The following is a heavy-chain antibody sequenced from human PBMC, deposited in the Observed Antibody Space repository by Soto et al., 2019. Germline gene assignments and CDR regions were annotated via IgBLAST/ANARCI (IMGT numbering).Heavy chain of an antibody. CDR2: IIPIFGTA. J-gene: IGHJ4*02. CDR1: GGTFSSYA. Sequence: GASVKVSCKASGGTFSSYAISWVRQAPGQGLEWMGGIIPIFGTANYAQKFQGRVTITAHESTSTAYMELSSLRSEDTAVYYCARWDSDSSPLRSGYFDYWGQGTLVTVSS. CDR3: ARWDSDSSPLRSGYFDY. D-gene: IGHD6-25*01. V-gene: IGHV1-69*13.